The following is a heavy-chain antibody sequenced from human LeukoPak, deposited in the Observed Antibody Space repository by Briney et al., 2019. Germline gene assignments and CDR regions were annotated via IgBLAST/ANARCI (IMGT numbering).Heavy chain of an antibody. D-gene: IGHD2-8*02. V-gene: IGHV3-66*01. Sequence: GGSLGLSCAASGFNVSSNYMSWVRQAPGKGLEWVSFLYRGDRTYYADSVKGRFTMSRDDMKRTVYLQMDSLRDEDTAVYYCARSECTAGSCNWFDPWGQGTPVTVSP. CDR1: GFNVSSNY. CDR3: ARSECTAGSCNWFDP. J-gene: IGHJ5*02. CDR2: LYRGDRT.